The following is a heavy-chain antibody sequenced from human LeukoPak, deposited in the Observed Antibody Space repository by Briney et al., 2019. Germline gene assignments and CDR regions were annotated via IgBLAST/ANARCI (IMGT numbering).Heavy chain of an antibody. Sequence: GGSLRLSCAASGFTFSSYSMNWVRQAPGKGLEWVGFIRSKAYGGTTEYAASVKGRFTISRDDSKSIAYLQMNTLRAEDTAVYSCARGADGVSSNSRGWFDPWGQGTLVTVSS. CDR2: IRSKAYGGTT. CDR1: GFTFSSYS. D-gene: IGHD2-15*01. J-gene: IGHJ5*02. V-gene: IGHV3-71*01. CDR3: ARGADGVSSNSRGWFDP.